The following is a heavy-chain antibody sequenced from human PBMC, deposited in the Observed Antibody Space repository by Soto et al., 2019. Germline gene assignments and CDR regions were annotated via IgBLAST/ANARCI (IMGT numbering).Heavy chain of an antibody. CDR3: ARVRGDYGKGYYYYGMDV. J-gene: IGHJ6*02. D-gene: IGHD4-17*01. CDR2: IYHSGST. Sequence: SETLSLTCAFSGGSISSSNWWSWVRQPPGKGLEWIGEIYHSGSTNYNPSLKSRVTISVDKSKNQFSLKLSSVTAADTAVYYCARVRGDYGKGYYYYGMDVWGQGTTVTVSS. V-gene: IGHV4-4*02. CDR1: GGSISSSNW.